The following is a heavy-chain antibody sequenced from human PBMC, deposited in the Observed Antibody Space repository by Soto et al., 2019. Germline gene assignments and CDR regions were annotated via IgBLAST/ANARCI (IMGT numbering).Heavy chain of an antibody. CDR2: IYYSGST. J-gene: IGHJ4*02. D-gene: IGHD6-19*01. V-gene: IGHV4-39*01. CDR1: GGSISDTNYY. Sequence: QLQMPEAGPGLVKPSETLSLTCTVSGGSISDTNYYWGWIRQPPGKGLERIGTIYYSGSTYYNPSLNSRITMSGDKSRNQFSLKLSSVTDADTAVYYCVRRGAVTVSPFDYWGQGTLVSVSS. CDR3: VRRGAVTVSPFDY.